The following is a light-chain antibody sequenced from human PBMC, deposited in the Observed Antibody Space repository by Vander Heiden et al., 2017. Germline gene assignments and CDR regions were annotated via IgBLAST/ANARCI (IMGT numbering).Light chain of an antibody. Sequence: DIVMTQTPDSLAVSLGDSATINCKSTQRVFKSPSNRNYVVWYQHKPGQPPKLLISWASTRESGVPDRFSGSGSGTDFTLTISSLQAEDGAVYYCQQCHSTPTFGQGTKVEIK. CDR1: QRVFKSPSNRNY. V-gene: IGKV4-1*01. CDR2: WAS. CDR3: QQCHSTPT. J-gene: IGKJ1*01.